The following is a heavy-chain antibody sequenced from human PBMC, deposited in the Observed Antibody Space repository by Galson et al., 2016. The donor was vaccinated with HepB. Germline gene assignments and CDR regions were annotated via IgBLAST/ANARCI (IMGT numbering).Heavy chain of an antibody. J-gene: IGHJ3*02. CDR2: LSYSGSA. D-gene: IGHD3-10*01. V-gene: IGHV4-39*01. CDR1: GGSVTASPYY. Sequence: SETLSLTCTVSGGSVTASPYYHAWIRQPPGKGLEWIGTLSYSGSAYYNPPPKSHFTRSMGASRNQFSLQLTSVTAADTAVYYCARLFASGRKYVAFDIWGQGTVFTVSS. CDR3: ARLFASGRKYVAFDI.